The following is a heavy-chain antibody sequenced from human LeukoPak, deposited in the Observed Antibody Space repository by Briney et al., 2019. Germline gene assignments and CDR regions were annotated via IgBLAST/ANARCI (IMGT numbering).Heavy chain of an antibody. Sequence: ASVKVSCKASGYTFTSYDINWVRQATGQGLEWMGWMNPNSGNTGYAQKFQGRVTMTRNTSISTAYMELSSLRSEDTAVYYCARRWGPLCSSASCYWRDWYFDLWGRGTLVTVSS. CDR3: ARRWGPLCSSASCYWRDWYFDL. CDR2: MNPNSGNT. V-gene: IGHV1-8*01. J-gene: IGHJ2*01. CDR1: GYTFTSYD. D-gene: IGHD2-2*01.